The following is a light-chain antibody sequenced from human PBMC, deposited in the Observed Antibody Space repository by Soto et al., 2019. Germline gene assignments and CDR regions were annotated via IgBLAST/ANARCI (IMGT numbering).Light chain of an antibody. V-gene: IGKV4-1*01. J-gene: IGKJ2*01. Sequence: DIVMTQSPDSLAVSLGERATINCKSSQSALYSSNNKNYLAWYQQKPGQPPKLLIYWASTRESGVLDRFSGSGSGTDFTLTISSLQAEDVAVYYCQQYYNTPYTFGQGTKLEIK. CDR3: QQYYNTPYT. CDR1: QSALYSSNNKNY. CDR2: WAS.